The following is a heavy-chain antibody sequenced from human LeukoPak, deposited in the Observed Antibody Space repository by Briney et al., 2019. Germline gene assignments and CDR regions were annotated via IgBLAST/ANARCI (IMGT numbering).Heavy chain of an antibody. Sequence: PGGSLRLSCAASGFTFSDYYMSWIRQAPGKGLEWASYITSSSSYTNYADSVKGRFTISRDNAKNSLYLQLNSLRAEDTAVYYCARAAVAGTVHDYWGQGTLVTVSS. J-gene: IGHJ4*02. D-gene: IGHD6-19*01. V-gene: IGHV3-11*06. CDR1: GFTFSDYY. CDR2: ITSSSSYT. CDR3: ARAAVAGTVHDY.